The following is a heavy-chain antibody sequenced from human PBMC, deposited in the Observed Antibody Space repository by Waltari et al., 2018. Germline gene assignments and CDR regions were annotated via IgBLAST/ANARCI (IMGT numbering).Heavy chain of an antibody. CDR1: GDSFTNFA. Sequence: QVQLVQSGAAVKKPGASVKVSCKASGDSFTNFAMQWVRQAPGQGLEWMGWINGGNGKTKYSQKFQARVTITRDIFANTAYMELSSLRYEDTALYFCARDDAVSGSTYSFDSWGQGTLVIVSS. CDR3: ARDDAVSGSTYSFDS. D-gene: IGHD1-26*01. CDR2: INGGNGKT. V-gene: IGHV1-3*01. J-gene: IGHJ5*01.